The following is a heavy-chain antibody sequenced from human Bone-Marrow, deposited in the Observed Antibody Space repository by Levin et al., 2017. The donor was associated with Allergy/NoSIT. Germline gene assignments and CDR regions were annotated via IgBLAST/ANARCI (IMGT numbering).Heavy chain of an antibody. V-gene: IGHV3-21*01. J-gene: IGHJ4*02. CDR1: GFTFSSYS. CDR3: AGKLLWFGEVDY. CDR2: ISSSSSYI. D-gene: IGHD3-10*01. Sequence: GESLKISCAASGFTFSSYSMNWVRQAPGKGLEWVSSISSSSSYIYYADSVKGRFTISRDNAKNSLYLQMNSLRAEDTAVYYCAGKLLWFGEVDYWGQGTLVTVSS.